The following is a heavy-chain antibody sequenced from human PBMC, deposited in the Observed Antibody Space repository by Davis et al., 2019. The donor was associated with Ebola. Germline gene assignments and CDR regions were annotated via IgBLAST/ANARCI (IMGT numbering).Heavy chain of an antibody. CDR3: ARLGTRGLQRLDV. CDR1: GGSISSSSYY. Sequence: MPSETLSLTCTVSGGSISSSSYYWGWIRQPPGKGLEWIGSIYYSGSTYYNPSLKSRVTISVDTSKNQFSLKLSSVTAADTAVYYCARLGTRGLQRLDVWGQGTTVTVSS. CDR2: IYYSGST. V-gene: IGHV4-39*07. J-gene: IGHJ6*02. D-gene: IGHD1-7*01.